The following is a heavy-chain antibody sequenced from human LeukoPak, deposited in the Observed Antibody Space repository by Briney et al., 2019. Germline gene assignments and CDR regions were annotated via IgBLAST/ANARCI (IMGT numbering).Heavy chain of an antibody. CDR3: ARVRSSSFFSIYYYYYMDV. D-gene: IGHD6-6*01. CDR1: GFTFSSYW. J-gene: IGHJ6*03. Sequence: GGSLRLSCAASGFTFSSYWMSWVRQAPGKGLEWVANINQDGSERYYVDSVRGRFTISRDNAKNSLYLLVNTLRAEDTAVYYCARVRSSSFFSIYYYYYMDVWGKGTTVTVS. V-gene: IGHV3-7*01. CDR2: INQDGSER.